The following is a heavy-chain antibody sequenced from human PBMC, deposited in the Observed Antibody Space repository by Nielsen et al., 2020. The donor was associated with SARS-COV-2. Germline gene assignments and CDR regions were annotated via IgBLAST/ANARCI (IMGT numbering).Heavy chain of an antibody. V-gene: IGHV3-30*03. D-gene: IGHD1-26*01. Sequence: GGSLRLSCAASGFTFSSYGMHWVRQAPGKGLEWVAVISYDGSNKYYADSVKGRFTISRDNSKNTLYLQMNSLRAEDTAVYYCARDPGGMDVWDQGTTVTVSS. CDR2: ISYDGSNK. J-gene: IGHJ6*02. CDR1: GFTFSSYG. CDR3: ARDPGGMDV.